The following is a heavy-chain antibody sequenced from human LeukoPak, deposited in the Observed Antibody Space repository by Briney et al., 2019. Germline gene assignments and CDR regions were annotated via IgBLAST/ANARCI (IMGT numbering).Heavy chain of an antibody. CDR1: GFPFSSYA. V-gene: IGHV3-23*01. Sequence: GGSLRLSCAASGFPFSSYAMSWVRQAPGRGLEWVSAISGSGGSTYYADSVKGRFTISRDNSKNTLYLQMNSLRAEDTAVYYCAKFPTLRQLVLKFDYWGQGTLVTVSS. J-gene: IGHJ4*02. D-gene: IGHD6-13*01. CDR2: ISGSGGST. CDR3: AKFPTLRQLVLKFDY.